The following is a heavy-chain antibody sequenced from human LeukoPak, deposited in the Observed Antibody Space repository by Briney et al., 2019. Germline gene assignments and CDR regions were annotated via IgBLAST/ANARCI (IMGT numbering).Heavy chain of an antibody. V-gene: IGHV3-9*01. J-gene: IGHJ4*02. D-gene: IGHD3-22*01. CDR3: AKVGYYYDSSGYRN. Sequence: GGSLRLSCAASGFTFGDSAMHWVRQSPGKGLEWVSGIKSDSVTMGYADSVRGRFTISRDNVKNSLYLQMNGLRAEDTAVYYCAKVGYYYDSSGYRNWGQGTLVTVSS. CDR2: IKSDSVTM. CDR1: GFTFGDSA.